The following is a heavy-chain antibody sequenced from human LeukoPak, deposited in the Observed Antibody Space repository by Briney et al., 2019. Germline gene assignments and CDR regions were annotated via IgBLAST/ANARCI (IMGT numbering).Heavy chain of an antibody. CDR3: ARALVDIVATTYFDY. CDR1: GGTFSSYA. CDR2: IIPIFGTA. V-gene: IGHV1-69*06. D-gene: IGHD5-12*01. Sequence: SVKVSRKASGGTFSSYAISWVRQAPGQGLEWMGGIIPIFGTANYAQKFQGRVTITADKSTSTAYMELSSLRSEDTAVYYCARALVDIVATTYFDYWGQGTLVTVSS. J-gene: IGHJ4*02.